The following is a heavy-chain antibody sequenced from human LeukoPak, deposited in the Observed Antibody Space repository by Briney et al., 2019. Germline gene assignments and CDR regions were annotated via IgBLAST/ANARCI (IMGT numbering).Heavy chain of an antibody. CDR3: ATNHITMVRGVPSPYYYGMDV. CDR2: INAGNGNT. V-gene: IGHV1-3*01. D-gene: IGHD3-10*01. CDR1: GYTFISYA. Sequence: ASVKVSCKASGYTFISYAMHWVRQAPGQRLEWMGWINAGNGNTKYSQKFQGRVTITRDTSASTAYMELSSLRSEDTAVYYCATNHITMVRGVPSPYYYGMDVWGKGTTVTVSS. J-gene: IGHJ6*04.